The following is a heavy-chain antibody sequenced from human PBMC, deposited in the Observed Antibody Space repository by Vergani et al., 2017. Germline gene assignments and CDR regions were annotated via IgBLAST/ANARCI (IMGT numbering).Heavy chain of an antibody. CDR1: GGSISSGGYS. Sequence: QVQLQQWGAGLLKPSETLSLTCAVSGGSISSGGYSWSWIRQPPGKGLEWIGYIYHSGSTYYNPSLKSRVTISVDRSKNQFSLKLSSVTAADTAVYYCARVTDPPYYMDVWGKGTTVTVSS. V-gene: IGHV4-30-2*01. CDR2: IYHSGST. J-gene: IGHJ6*03. CDR3: ARVTDPPYYMDV.